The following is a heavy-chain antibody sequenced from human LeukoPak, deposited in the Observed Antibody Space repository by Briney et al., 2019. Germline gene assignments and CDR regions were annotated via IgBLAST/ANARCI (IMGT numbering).Heavy chain of an antibody. J-gene: IGHJ1*01. CDR3: ARVKDGSDQYFQH. CDR2: IKQDGSEK. V-gene: IGHV3-7*05. D-gene: IGHD1-26*01. CDR1: GFTFSIYW. Sequence: GGSLRLSCAASGFTFSIYWMNWVRQAPGKGLEWVANIKQDGSEKYYVDSVKGRFTISRDNAKMSVYLQMNSLRAEDTAMYYCARVKDGSDQYFQHWGQGTLVTVSS.